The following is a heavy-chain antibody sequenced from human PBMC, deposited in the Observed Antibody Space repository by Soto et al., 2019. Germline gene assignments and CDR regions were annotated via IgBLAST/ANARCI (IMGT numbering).Heavy chain of an antibody. J-gene: IGHJ4*02. D-gene: IGHD6-19*01. CDR2: ISYDGSNK. CDR1: GFTFSSYG. Sequence: QVQLVESGGGVVQPGKSLRLSCAASGFTFSSYGMHWVRQAPGKGLEWVALISYDGSNKYYADSVKGRFSVSRDNSKNTLYLQRNSLRAEDTAVFYCAKDYGSSGLHYYFDYWGRGTLVTVSS. V-gene: IGHV3-30*18. CDR3: AKDYGSSGLHYYFDY.